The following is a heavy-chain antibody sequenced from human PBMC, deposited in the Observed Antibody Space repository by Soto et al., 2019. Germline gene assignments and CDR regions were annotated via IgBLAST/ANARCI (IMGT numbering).Heavy chain of an antibody. CDR2: ISSSSSYI. CDR1: GGSISSSSYY. V-gene: IGHV3-21*01. D-gene: IGHD3-22*01. Sequence: ETLSLTCTVSGGSISSSSYYWGWVRQAPGKGLEWVSSISSSSSYIYYADSVKGRFTISRDNAKNSLYLQMNSLRAEDTAVYYCASHPRDSSGYWYYFDSWGQGTLVTVSS. CDR3: ASHPRDSSGYWYYFDS. J-gene: IGHJ4*02.